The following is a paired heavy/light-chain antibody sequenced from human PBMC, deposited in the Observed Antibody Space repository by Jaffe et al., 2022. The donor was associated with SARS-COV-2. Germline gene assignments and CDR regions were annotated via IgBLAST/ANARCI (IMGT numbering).Heavy chain of an antibody. D-gene: IGHD2-2*01. CDR3: ARDRRDTSARHANGDAGDI. J-gene: IGHJ3*02. Sequence: QVQLVQSGAEVKKPGASLKVSCKASGYTFTSYGINWVRQAPGQGLEWMGWISVYNGNTDYAPRLQGRVTMTTDTSTSTAYMELRSLRADDTAVYYCARDRRDTSARHANGDAGDIWGQGTMVTVSS. V-gene: IGHV1-18*01. CDR2: ISVYNGNT. CDR1: GYTFTSYG.
Light chain of an antibody. CDR3: QQYYSAPRT. Sequence: DIVVTQSPDSLAVSLGERATINCKSSQNVLFRSNNKNYLAWYQQKPGQPPKLLIYWASTRDSGVPDRFSGSGSGTDFTLTISSLQAEDVAVYYCQQYYSAPRTFGQGTKVEIK. V-gene: IGKV4-1*01. CDR2: WAS. J-gene: IGKJ1*01. CDR1: QNVLFRSNNKNY.